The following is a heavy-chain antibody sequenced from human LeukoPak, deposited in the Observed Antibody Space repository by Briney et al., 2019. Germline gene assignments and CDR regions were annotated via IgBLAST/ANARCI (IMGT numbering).Heavy chain of an antibody. CDR1: GGTFSSYA. CDR3: ARGKLRERAFDI. Sequence: SVKVSCKASGGTFSSYAISWVRQAPGQGLEWMGGIIPIFGTANYAQKFQGRVTITADESTSTAYMELSSLRSEDTAVYYCARGKLRERAFDIWGQGTLVTVSS. V-gene: IGHV1-69*13. CDR2: IIPIFGTA. D-gene: IGHD1-7*01. J-gene: IGHJ4*02.